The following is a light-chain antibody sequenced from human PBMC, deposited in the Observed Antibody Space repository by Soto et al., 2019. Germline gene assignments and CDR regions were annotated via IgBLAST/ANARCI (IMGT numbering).Light chain of an antibody. Sequence: SVLTQPPSASGTPGQRVTISCSGSSSNIGSNVLNWYQQLPGTAPKLLIYSNNQRPSGVPDRFSGSKSGTSASLAISGLQSDDEADYYCAAWDDSLTGPVFGTGTKVTVL. V-gene: IGLV1-44*01. J-gene: IGLJ1*01. CDR3: AAWDDSLTGPV. CDR2: SNN. CDR1: SSNIGSNV.